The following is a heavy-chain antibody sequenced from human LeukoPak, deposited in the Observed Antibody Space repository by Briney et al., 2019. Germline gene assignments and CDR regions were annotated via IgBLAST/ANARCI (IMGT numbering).Heavy chain of an antibody. J-gene: IGHJ4*02. CDR2: IKQDGSEK. CDR1: GFSFSSYW. Sequence: GGSLRLSCAASGFSFSSYWMSWVRQAPGKGLEWVANIKQDGSEKYYVDSVKGRFTISRDNAKNSLYLQMNSLRAEDTAVYYCARVTRGWFGELGEGVDYWGQGTLVTVSS. D-gene: IGHD3-10*01. CDR3: ARVTRGWFGELGEGVDY. V-gene: IGHV3-7*01.